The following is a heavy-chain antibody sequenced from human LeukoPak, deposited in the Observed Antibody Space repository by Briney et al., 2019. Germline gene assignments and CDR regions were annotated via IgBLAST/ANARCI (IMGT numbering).Heavy chain of an antibody. V-gene: IGHV3-30*18. CDR2: ISFDGTTK. D-gene: IGHD1-14*01. Sequence: PGNSLRLSCAASGFTVSTSVMHWVRQAPGKGLDWAAIISFDGTTKYYADSVKGRFTISRDNSKNTLYLQMNSLRAEDTAVYYCAKDYGGRITGTTRMGDYWGQGTLVTVSS. J-gene: IGHJ4*02. CDR1: GFTVSTSV. CDR3: AKDYGGRITGTTRMGDY.